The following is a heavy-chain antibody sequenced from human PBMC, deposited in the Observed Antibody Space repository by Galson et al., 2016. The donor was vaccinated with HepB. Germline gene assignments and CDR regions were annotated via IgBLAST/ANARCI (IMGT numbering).Heavy chain of an antibody. Sequence: SLRLSCAASRFTFTSYAMNWVRQAPGKGLEWVSPISGSGSSTQSADSVKGRFTISRDDSKNALSLQMNSVRVDDTAVYFCSSGGTRGFLDWYFDLWVRGTLVTVSS. V-gene: IGHV3-23*01. J-gene: IGHJ2*01. CDR2: ISGSGSST. D-gene: IGHD1-1*01. CDR1: RFTFTSYA. CDR3: SSGGTRGFLDWYFDL.